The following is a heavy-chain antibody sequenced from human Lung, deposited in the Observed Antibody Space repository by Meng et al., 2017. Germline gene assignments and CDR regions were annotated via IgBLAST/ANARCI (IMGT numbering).Heavy chain of an antibody. V-gene: IGHV1-18*01. Sequence: QVHLVQSGAEVREPGASVKVSCKASGYPFTNYGISWVRQAPGQGLEWMGWISVYNVNTNYAQKFQGRVTMTTDTSTSTTYRELRSLRSDDTGVYYCARSPYSSGWPNFDSWGQGTLVTVSS. CDR3: ARSPYSSGWPNFDS. CDR2: ISVYNVNT. J-gene: IGHJ4*02. CDR1: GYPFTNYG. D-gene: IGHD6-19*01.